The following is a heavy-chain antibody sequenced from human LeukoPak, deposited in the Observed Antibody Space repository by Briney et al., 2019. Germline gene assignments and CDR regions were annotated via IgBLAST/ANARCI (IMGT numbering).Heavy chain of an antibody. CDR3: ARGVEPLAANTLAY. D-gene: IGHD1-14*01. CDR2: LYSDGNT. CDR1: GFTVITND. V-gene: IGHV3-53*01. Sequence: GGSLRLSCAASGFTVITNDMTWVRQAPGKGLDWVSVLYSDGNTKYAESVQGRFTISRDNSKNTLYLEMNSLSPDDTAVYYCARGVEPLAANTLAYWGQGTLVTVSS. J-gene: IGHJ4*02.